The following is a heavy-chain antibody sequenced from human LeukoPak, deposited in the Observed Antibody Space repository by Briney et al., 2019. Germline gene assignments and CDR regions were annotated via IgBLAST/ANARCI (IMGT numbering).Heavy chain of an antibody. V-gene: IGHV3-21*01. D-gene: IGHD5-24*01. CDR1: GFTYSSYS. J-gene: IGHJ4*02. CDR3: ARATDGYTPLPGGY. CDR2: ISSSSSYI. Sequence: GGSLRLXCAASGFTYSSYSMNWVRQAPGKGLESVSSISSSSSYIYYADSVKGRFTISRDNAKNSLYLQMNSLRAEDTAVYDCARATDGYTPLPGGYWGQGTLVTVSS.